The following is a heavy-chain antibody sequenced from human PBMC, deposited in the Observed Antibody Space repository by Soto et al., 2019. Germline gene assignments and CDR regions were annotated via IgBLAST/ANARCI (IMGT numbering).Heavy chain of an antibody. J-gene: IGHJ3*02. D-gene: IGHD4-17*01. CDR1: SGSISSSNW. CDR2: IYHSGST. Sequence: PSETLSLTCAVSSGSISSSNWWSWVRQPPGKGLEWIGEIYHSGSTNYNPSLKSRVTISVDKSKNQFSLKLSSVTAADTAVYYCARDGAGLVTTIGDAFDIWGQGTMVTVSS. V-gene: IGHV4-4*02. CDR3: ARDGAGLVTTIGDAFDI.